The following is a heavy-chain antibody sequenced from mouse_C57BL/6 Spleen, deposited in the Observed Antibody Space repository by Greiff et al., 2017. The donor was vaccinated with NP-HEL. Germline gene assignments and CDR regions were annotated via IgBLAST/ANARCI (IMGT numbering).Heavy chain of an antibody. CDR2: IDPSDSYT. Sequence: QVQLQQPGAELVKPGASVKLSCKASGYTFTSYWMQWVKQRPGQGLEWIGEIDPSDSYTNYNQKFKGKATLTVDTSSSTAYMQLSSLTSEDSAVYYCARLRPFVYWGQGTLVTVSA. V-gene: IGHV1-50*01. D-gene: IGHD1-2*01. CDR3: ARLRPFVY. CDR1: GYTFTSYW. J-gene: IGHJ3*01.